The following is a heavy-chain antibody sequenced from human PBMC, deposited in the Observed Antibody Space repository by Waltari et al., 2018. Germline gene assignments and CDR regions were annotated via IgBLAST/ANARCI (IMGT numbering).Heavy chain of an antibody. D-gene: IGHD6-13*01. J-gene: IGHJ3*02. CDR3: VREQQLVPYTDEAFDI. CDR2: INCNNGDR. Sequence: QSGAEVKKPGASVKVSCKASGYTFSGYYIHWVRQAPGQGLEWMGWINCNNGDRKYAQKFQGRVTMTRDTPISTAYMDLSGLISDDTAVYYCVREQQLVPYTDEAFDIWGQGTVVTVSS. CDR1: GYTFSGYY. V-gene: IGHV1-2*02.